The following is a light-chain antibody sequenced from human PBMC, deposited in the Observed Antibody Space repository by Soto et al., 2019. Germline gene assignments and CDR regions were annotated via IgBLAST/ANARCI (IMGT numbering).Light chain of an antibody. CDR3: QQRSNWAT. J-gene: IGKJ3*01. CDR2: LGS. Sequence: DSVMSQSPLSLPVTPGEPASISCRSSQSLLHNNGYNYLDWYVQKPGQSPQVLIYLGSKRASGVPARFSGSGSVTDFTLTISSLEPEDFAVYYCQQRSNWATFGPGTKVDIK. V-gene: IGKV2-28*01. CDR1: QSLLHNNGYNY.